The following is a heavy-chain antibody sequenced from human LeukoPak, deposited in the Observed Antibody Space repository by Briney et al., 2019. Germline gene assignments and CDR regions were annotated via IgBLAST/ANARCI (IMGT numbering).Heavy chain of an antibody. J-gene: IGHJ4*02. CDR1: GGSISNYY. CDR2: IYYSGST. D-gene: IGHD2-21*02. Sequence: SETLSLTCTVSGGSISNYYWSWIRQPPGKGLEWIGYIYYSGSTNYNPSLKSRVTISVDTSNNQFSLKLSSVTAADTAVYYCARSGSKVMTTINFWGQGTLVTVSS. CDR3: ARSGSKVMTTINF. V-gene: IGHV4-59*01.